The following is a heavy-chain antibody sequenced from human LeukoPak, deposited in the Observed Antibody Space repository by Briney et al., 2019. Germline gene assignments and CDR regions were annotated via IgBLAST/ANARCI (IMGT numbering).Heavy chain of an antibody. Sequence: SETLSLTCTVSGGSISSYYWSWIRQPAGKGLEWIGRIYTSGSTNYNPSLKSRVTMSVDTSKNQFSLKLSSVTAADTAVYYCAREVLMITFGGVIVIYAFDIWGQGTMVTVSS. CDR3: AREVLMITFGGVIVIYAFDI. J-gene: IGHJ3*02. CDR1: GGSISSYY. V-gene: IGHV4-4*07. CDR2: IYTSGST. D-gene: IGHD3-16*02.